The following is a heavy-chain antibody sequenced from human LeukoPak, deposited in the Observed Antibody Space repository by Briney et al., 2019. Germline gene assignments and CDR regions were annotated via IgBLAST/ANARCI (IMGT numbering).Heavy chain of an antibody. CDR3: ARTRSPSSGYLLRDHNWFDP. Sequence: ASVKVSCKASGGTFSSYAISWVRQAPGQGLEWMGGIIPIFGTANYAQKVQGRVTITTDESTATAYMELSSLRSEDTAVYYCARTRSPSSGYLLRDHNWFDPWGQGTLVTVSS. V-gene: IGHV1-69*05. D-gene: IGHD3-22*01. J-gene: IGHJ5*02. CDR1: GGTFSSYA. CDR2: IIPIFGTA.